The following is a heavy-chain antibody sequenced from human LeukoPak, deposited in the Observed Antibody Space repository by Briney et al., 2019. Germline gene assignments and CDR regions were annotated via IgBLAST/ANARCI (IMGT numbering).Heavy chain of an antibody. V-gene: IGHV4-4*07. CDR3: AREKSGTLTRAYYYIDV. CDR2: AYSGVNA. D-gene: IGHD1-26*01. Sequence: SETLSLTCAVYGGSFSGYYWSWIRQSPEKGLEWIGRAYSGVNAYYNPSLQSRVTISVDKSNNQFSLDLASVTAADTALYYCAREKSGTLTRAYYYIDVWGRGITVTVSS. CDR1: GGSFSGYY. J-gene: IGHJ6*03.